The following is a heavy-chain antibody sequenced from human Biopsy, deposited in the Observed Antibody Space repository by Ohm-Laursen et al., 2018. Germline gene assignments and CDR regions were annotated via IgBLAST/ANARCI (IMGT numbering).Heavy chain of an antibody. Sequence: GTLSLTCTVSGGSFTGHYWTWIRQPPGKGLEGIGHISHTGYNSYKSSLKRRVTISLDTSRKHFPLSWTSSAAADTAVYYCARGSNEYGGLYFPHWGQGTLVTVSS. CDR2: ISHTGYN. V-gene: IGHV4-59*11. CDR1: GGSFTGHY. D-gene: IGHD4-23*01. J-gene: IGHJ1*01. CDR3: ARGSNEYGGLYFPH.